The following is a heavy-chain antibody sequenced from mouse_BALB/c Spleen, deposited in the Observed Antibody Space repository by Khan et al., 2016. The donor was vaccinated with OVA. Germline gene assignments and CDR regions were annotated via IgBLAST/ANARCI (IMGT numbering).Heavy chain of an antibody. CDR3: AKGVWSYYFALDY. CDR2: IWGGGNT. J-gene: IGHJ4*01. Sequence: VQLKESGPGLVAPSQSLSITCTVSGFSLTDYGVSWIRQPPGKGLEWLGVIWGGGNTYYNSALKSRLSISKDNSKSQVFLKMKSLQTDDTAMYYCAKGVWSYYFALDYWGHGTSVTVSS. D-gene: IGHD2-10*02. V-gene: IGHV2-6-5*01. CDR1: GFSLTDYG.